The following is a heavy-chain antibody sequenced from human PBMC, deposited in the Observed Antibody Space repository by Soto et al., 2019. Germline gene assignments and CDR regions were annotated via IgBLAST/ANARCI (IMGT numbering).Heavy chain of an antibody. J-gene: IGHJ4*02. CDR2: IYDSGST. CDR1: GVSIRSYY. CDR3: ARDRAYYESSGLYFDY. V-gene: IGHV4-59*01. D-gene: IGHD3-22*01. Sequence: SETLSLTCTVSGVSIRSYYWSWIRQPPGKGLEWIGYIYDSGSTNYNPSLKSRVTISVDTSKSQFSLKLSSVTAADTAVYYCARDRAYYESSGLYFDYWGQGTLVTVSS.